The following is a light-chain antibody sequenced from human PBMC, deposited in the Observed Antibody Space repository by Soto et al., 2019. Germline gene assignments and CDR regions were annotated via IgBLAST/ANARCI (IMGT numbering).Light chain of an antibody. V-gene: IGKV3-20*01. CDR2: GAS. CDR1: QSVSSSY. Sequence: EVVLTQSPATLSLSPVERATLSCRASQSVSSSYLAWYQQKPVQAPRLLIYGASSRATGIPDRFSGSGSGTDFTLTISRLEPEDFAVYYCQQYGSSPWTFGQGTKVDIK. CDR3: QQYGSSPWT. J-gene: IGKJ1*01.